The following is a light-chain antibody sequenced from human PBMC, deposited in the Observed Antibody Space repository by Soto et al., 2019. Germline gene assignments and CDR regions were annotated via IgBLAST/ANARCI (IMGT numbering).Light chain of an antibody. CDR2: DVS. J-gene: IGKJ4*01. CDR1: RSVGSN. Sequence: EVVLTQFPATLSVSSGERATLSCRASRSVGSNLAWYQHKPGQVPRLLMYDVSTRAPGTPARFGGSGSGTEFTLTISSPQSEDFATYYCQQYSDWFTLGGGTKVEIK. CDR3: QQYSDWFT. V-gene: IGKV3D-15*01.